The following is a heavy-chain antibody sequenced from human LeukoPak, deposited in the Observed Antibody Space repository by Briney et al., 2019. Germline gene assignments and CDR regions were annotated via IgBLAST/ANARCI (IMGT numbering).Heavy chain of an antibody. CDR3: ARLEKGTMIY. J-gene: IGHJ1*01. CDR2: IYPGDSDI. D-gene: IGHD3-22*01. CDR1: GYSFTTYW. Sequence: GESLKISCKGSGYSFTTYWIGWVRQMPGKGLEWMGIIYPGDSDIRYSPSFQGQVTFSADKCISTAYLQWSSLKASDTAMYYCARLEKGTMIYWGQGTLVTVSS. V-gene: IGHV5-51*01.